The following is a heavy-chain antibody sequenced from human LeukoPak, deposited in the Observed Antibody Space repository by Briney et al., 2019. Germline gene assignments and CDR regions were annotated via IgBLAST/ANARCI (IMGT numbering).Heavy chain of an antibody. Sequence: PGGSLRLSCAASGFTFSSYALSWVRQAPGKGLELVSSINGADSGTYYADSVKGRFTISRDNSKNTLYLQTSSLRAEDTAVYYCAKGLYHYYGSGSYTLDFWGQGTQVTVSS. J-gene: IGHJ4*02. CDR3: AKGLYHYYGSGSYTLDF. CDR1: GFTFSSYA. V-gene: IGHV3-23*01. CDR2: INGADSGT. D-gene: IGHD3-10*01.